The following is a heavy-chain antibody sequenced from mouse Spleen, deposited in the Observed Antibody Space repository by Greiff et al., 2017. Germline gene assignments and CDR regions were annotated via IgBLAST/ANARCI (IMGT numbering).Heavy chain of an antibody. CDR1: GYSITSGYY. V-gene: IGHV3-6*01. Sequence: ESGPGLVKPSQSLSLTCSVTGYSITSGYYWNWIRQFPGNKLEWMGYISYDGSNNYNPSLKNRISITRDTSKNQFFLKLNSVTTEDTATYYCARGDGYPLFAYWGQGTLVTVSA. D-gene: IGHD2-3*01. J-gene: IGHJ3*01. CDR3: ARGDGYPLFAY. CDR2: ISYDGSN.